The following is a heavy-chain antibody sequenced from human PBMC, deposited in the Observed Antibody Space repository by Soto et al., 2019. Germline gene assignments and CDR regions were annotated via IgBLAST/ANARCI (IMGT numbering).Heavy chain of an antibody. V-gene: IGHV3-30-3*01. Sequence: QVQLVESGGGVVQPGRSLRLSCAASGFTFSSYAMHWVRQAPGKGLEWVAVISYDGSNKYYADSVKGRFTISRDNSKNTRYLQMNSLRAEDTAVYYCARSYCTNGVCYTGFDYWGQGTLVTVSS. CDR3: ARSYCTNGVCYTGFDY. CDR1: GFTFSSYA. CDR2: ISYDGSNK. J-gene: IGHJ4*02. D-gene: IGHD2-8*01.